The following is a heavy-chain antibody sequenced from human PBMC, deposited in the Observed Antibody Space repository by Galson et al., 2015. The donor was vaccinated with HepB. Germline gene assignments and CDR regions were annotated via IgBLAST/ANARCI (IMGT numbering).Heavy chain of an antibody. CDR3: ARCPSISSSPPYYYYGMDV. V-gene: IGHV1-69*06. D-gene: IGHD6-6*01. J-gene: IGHJ6*02. CDR2: IIPIFGTA. Sequence: SVKVSCKASGGTFSNCAINWVRQAPGQGLEWMGGIIPIFGTAISAQEFQGRVTIAADKSTSTAYMELSSLRSEDTAMYYCARCPSISSSPPYYYYGMDVWGQGTTVTVSS. CDR1: GGTFSNCA.